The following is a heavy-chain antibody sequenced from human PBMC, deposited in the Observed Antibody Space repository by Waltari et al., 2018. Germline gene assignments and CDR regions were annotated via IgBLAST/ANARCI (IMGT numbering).Heavy chain of an antibody. Sequence: LVESGGSLRPSCPVSGFTFSIFTTIWVRKAPGKGLEWVSSISSSSSNIYYADSVKGRFTISRDNTKKSLYLQINSLRVEDTAVYYCARDREVTKWSLIPDERRAFDIWGQGTMVTVSS. CDR3: ARDREVTKWSLIPDERRAFDI. CDR2: ISSSSSNI. CDR1: GFTFSIFT. D-gene: IGHD2-15*01. J-gene: IGHJ3*02. V-gene: IGHV3-21*01.